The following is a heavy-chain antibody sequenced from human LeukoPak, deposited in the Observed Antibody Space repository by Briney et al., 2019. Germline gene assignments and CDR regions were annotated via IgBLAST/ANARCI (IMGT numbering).Heavy chain of an antibody. D-gene: IGHD3-22*01. CDR1: GGSISDYY. CDR2: IYTSGST. V-gene: IGHV4-4*07. J-gene: IGHJ4*02. CDR3: ARGQQGYYDDSSGYPASFDY. Sequence: SETLSLTCTVSGGSISDYYWNWIRQPAGKGLEWIGRIYTSGSTNYNPSLKSRVTMSVDTSKSQFYLDLSSVTAADTAVYYCARGQQGYYDDSSGYPASFDYWGQGTLVTVSS.